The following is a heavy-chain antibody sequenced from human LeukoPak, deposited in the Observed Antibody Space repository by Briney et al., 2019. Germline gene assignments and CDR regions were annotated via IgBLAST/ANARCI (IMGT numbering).Heavy chain of an antibody. CDR3: ARDGMGSYYDFWSGYSYGMDV. D-gene: IGHD3-3*01. CDR2: IYSGGST. CDR1: GFTVSSNY. Sequence: GGSLRLSCAASGFTVSSNYMSWVRQAPGKRLEWVSVIYSGGSTHYADSVKGRFTISRDNSKNTLYLQMNSLRAEDTAVYYCARDGMGSYYDFWSGYSYGMDVWGQGTTVTVSS. V-gene: IGHV3-53*01. J-gene: IGHJ6*02.